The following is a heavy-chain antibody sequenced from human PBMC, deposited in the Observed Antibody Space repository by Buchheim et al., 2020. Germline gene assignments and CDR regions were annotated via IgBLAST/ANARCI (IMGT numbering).Heavy chain of an antibody. J-gene: IGHJ5*02. CDR2: IYYSGST. V-gene: IGHV4-61*01. CDR1: GGSVSSGSYY. Sequence: QVQLQESGPGLVKPSETLSLTCTVSGGSVSSGSYYWSWIRQPPGKGLEWIGYIYYSGSTNYNPSLKSRVTISVDTSQNQFSLKLSSVTAADTAVYYCARDRLRDGYNSNWFDPWGQGTL. CDR3: ARDRLRDGYNSNWFDP. D-gene: IGHD5-24*01.